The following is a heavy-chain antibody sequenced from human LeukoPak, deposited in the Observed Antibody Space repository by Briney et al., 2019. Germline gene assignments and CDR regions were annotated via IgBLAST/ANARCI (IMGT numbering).Heavy chain of an antibody. V-gene: IGHV1-18*01. J-gene: IGHJ4*02. CDR3: ASGSYYFDY. Sequence: ASVKVSCKASGYTFTSYGISWVRQAPGQGLQWMGLISPDNGDTKSGQNLQGRVILTTDTSTSTAYMELRSLRSDDTAVYYCASGSYYFDYLGQGTLVTVSS. CDR2: ISPDNGDT. D-gene: IGHD3-10*01. CDR1: GYTFTSYG.